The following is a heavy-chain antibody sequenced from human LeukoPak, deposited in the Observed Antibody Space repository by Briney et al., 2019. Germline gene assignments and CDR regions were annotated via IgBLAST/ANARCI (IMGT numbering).Heavy chain of an antibody. Sequence: GSLKLSCVASKFTFNTYGMVWVRPAPGKGLEWVSYISDSGSDTYYVDSVKGRFTISRDNAKNSLFLQMNSLRVEDTAIYYCARNGGGLDYWGQGTLVTVSS. CDR2: ISDSGSDT. J-gene: IGHJ4*02. CDR1: KFTFNTYG. CDR3: ARNGGGLDY. V-gene: IGHV3-48*03. D-gene: IGHD2-21*01.